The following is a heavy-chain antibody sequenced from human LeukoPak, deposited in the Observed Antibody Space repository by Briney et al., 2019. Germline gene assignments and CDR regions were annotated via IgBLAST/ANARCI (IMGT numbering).Heavy chain of an antibody. CDR2: INHSGST. CDR3: ARRMTYSSGWWGGPYYFDY. D-gene: IGHD6-19*01. V-gene: IGHV4-34*01. Sequence: SETLSLTCAVYGGSFSGYYWSRIRQPPGKGLEWIGEINHSGSTNYNPSLKSRVTISVDTSKNQFSLKLSSVTAADTAVYYCARRMTYSSGWWGGPYYFDYWGQGTLVTVSS. J-gene: IGHJ4*02. CDR1: GGSFSGYY.